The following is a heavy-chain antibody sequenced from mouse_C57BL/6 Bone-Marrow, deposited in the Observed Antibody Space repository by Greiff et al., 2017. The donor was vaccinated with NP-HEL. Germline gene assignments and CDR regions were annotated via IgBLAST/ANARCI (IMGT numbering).Heavy chain of an antibody. V-gene: IGHV1-55*01. Sequence: QVQLQQPGAELVKPGASVKMSCKASGYTFTSYWITWVKQRPGQGLEWIGDIYPGSGSTNYTEKFKSKATRTVDTSSSTAYMQLSSLTYEDSAVYYSAGFFAYWSQGTLVTVSA. CDR1: GYTFTSYW. J-gene: IGHJ3*01. CDR2: IYPGSGST. CDR3: AGFFAY.